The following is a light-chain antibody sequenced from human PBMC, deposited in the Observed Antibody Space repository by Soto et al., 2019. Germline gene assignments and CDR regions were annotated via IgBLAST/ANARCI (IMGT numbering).Light chain of an antibody. CDR1: QSVSSY. V-gene: IGKV3-11*01. CDR2: DAS. Sequence: EIVLTHSPATLSLSPWERATLSCRASQSVSSYLAWYQQKPGQAPRLLIYDASNRATGIPARFSGSGSGTDFTLIISSLEPEDFAVYYCQQRSNWPSVTFGQGTRLEI. J-gene: IGKJ5*01. CDR3: QQRSNWPSVT.